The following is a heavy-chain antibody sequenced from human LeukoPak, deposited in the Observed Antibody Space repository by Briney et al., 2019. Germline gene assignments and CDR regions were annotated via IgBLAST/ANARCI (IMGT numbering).Heavy chain of an antibody. CDR2: IRYDGSNK. V-gene: IGHV3-30*02. D-gene: IGHD1-26*01. J-gene: IGHJ4*02. Sequence: GGSLRLSCAASGFTFSSYAMSWVRQAPGKGLEWVAFIRYDGSNKYYADSVKGRFTISRDNSKNTLYRQMNSLRAEDTAVYYCAKDGVFGGSYVYYFDYWGQGTLVTVSS. CDR3: AKDGVFGGSYVYYFDY. CDR1: GFTFSSYA.